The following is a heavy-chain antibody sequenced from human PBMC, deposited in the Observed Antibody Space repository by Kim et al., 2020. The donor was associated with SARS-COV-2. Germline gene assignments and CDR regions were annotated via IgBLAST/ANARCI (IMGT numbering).Heavy chain of an antibody. V-gene: IGHV1-2*02. CDR1: GYSFNDYY. J-gene: IGHJ1*01. D-gene: IGHD3-16*01. CDR3: AHRYDVADLSF. CDR2: ISPNRGVT. Sequence: ASVKVSCKLSGYSFNDYYIHWVRQAPGQGLEWMGWISPNRGVTTFAQKFQGRITLTRDTSINTAFMELVRLTFDDTAPYFCAHRYDVADLSFWAQGTLV.